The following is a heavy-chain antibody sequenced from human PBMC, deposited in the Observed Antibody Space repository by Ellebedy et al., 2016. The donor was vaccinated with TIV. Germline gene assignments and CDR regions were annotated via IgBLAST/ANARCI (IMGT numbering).Heavy chain of an antibody. CDR2: INPNSGGT. J-gene: IGHJ5*02. D-gene: IGHD1-7*01. CDR1: GYTFTAYH. CDR3: ARRYIELELRWFDP. Sequence: ASVKVSCKASGYTFTAYHIHWVRQAPGQGLEWMGWINPNSGGTNYAQKFQGRVTMTRDTSISTAYMELSRLRSDDTAVYYCARRYIELELRWFDPWGQGTLVTVSS. V-gene: IGHV1-2*02.